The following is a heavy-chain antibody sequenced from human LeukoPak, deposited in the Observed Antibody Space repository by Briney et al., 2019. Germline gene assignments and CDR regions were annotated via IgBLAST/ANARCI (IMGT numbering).Heavy chain of an antibody. CDR2: ISGSGGST. D-gene: IGHD3-22*01. V-gene: IGHV3-23*01. Sequence: GGSLRLSCAASGFTFSSYAMSWVRQAPGKGLEWVSAISGSGGSTYYADSVKGRFTISRDNSKNTLYLQMNSLRAEDTAVYYCAKDPEPITYYYDSSGTTDYWGQGTLVTVSS. CDR1: GFTFSSYA. J-gene: IGHJ4*02. CDR3: AKDPEPITYYYDSSGTTDY.